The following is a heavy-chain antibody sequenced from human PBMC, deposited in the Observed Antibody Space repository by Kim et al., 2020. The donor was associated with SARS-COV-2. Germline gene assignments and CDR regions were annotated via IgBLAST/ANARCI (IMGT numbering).Heavy chain of an antibody. V-gene: IGHV4-39*01. CDR2: IYYSGST. CDR1: GGSISSSSYY. D-gene: IGHD6-6*01. CDR3: ARQGTAARRAEYFQH. Sequence: SETLSLTCTVSGGSISSSSYYWGWIRQPPGKGLEWIGSIYYSGSTYYNPSLKSRVTISVDTSKNQFSLKLSSVTAADTAVYYCARQGTAARRAEYFQHWG. J-gene: IGHJ1*01.